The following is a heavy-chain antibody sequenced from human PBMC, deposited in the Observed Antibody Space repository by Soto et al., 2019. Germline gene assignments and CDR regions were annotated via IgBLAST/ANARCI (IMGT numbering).Heavy chain of an antibody. D-gene: IGHD6-19*01. CDR3: ARRDGSGWYGASHNWFDP. V-gene: IGHV4-39*01. CDR1: GGSISSSSYY. J-gene: IGHJ5*02. Sequence: SETLSLTCTVSGGSISSSSYYWGWIRQPPGKGLEWIGSIYYSGSTYYNPSLKSRVTISVDTSENQFSLKLSSVTAADTAVYYCARRDGSGWYGASHNWFDPWGQGTLVTVSS. CDR2: IYYSGST.